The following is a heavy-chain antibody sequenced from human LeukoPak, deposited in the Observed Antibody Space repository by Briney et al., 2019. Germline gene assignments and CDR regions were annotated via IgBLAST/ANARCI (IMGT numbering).Heavy chain of an antibody. J-gene: IGHJ4*02. CDR3: ARDPLAASAPGYFDY. Sequence: SVKVSCTASGGTFNNFGISWVRQAPGQGLEWMGVIIPILTTTHYAQKFKGRVTIIADESTSTASLELSSLASEDTAVYYCARDPLAASAPGYFDYWGQGTLVTVSS. CDR1: GGTFNNFG. V-gene: IGHV1-69*13. CDR2: IIPILTTT. D-gene: IGHD6-13*01.